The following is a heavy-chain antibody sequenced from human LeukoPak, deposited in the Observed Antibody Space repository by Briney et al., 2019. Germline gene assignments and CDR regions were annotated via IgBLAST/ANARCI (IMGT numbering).Heavy chain of an antibody. D-gene: IGHD6-13*01. CDR2: IRYDGSNK. CDR1: GFTFDDYA. V-gene: IGHV3-30*02. Sequence: PGRSLRLSCAASGFTFDDYAMHWVRQAPGKGLEWVAFIRYDGSNKYYADSVKGRFTISRDNSKNTLYLQMNSLRAEDTAVYYCARGGSSRDYYYYMDVWGKGTTVTISS. CDR3: ARGGSSRDYYYYMDV. J-gene: IGHJ6*03.